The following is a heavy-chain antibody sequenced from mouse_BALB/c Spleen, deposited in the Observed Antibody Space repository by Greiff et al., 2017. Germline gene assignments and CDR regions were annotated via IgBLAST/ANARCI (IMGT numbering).Heavy chain of an antibody. Sequence: QVQLQQSGAELVRPGSSVKISCKASGYAFSSYWMNWVKQRPGQGLEWIGQIYPGDGDTNYNGKFKGKATLTADKSSSTAYMQLSSLTSEDSAVYFCAVIDYDLAWFAYWGQGTLVTVSA. CDR2: IYPGDGDT. J-gene: IGHJ3*01. CDR3: AVIDYDLAWFAY. V-gene: IGHV1-80*01. CDR1: GYAFSSYW. D-gene: IGHD2-4*01.